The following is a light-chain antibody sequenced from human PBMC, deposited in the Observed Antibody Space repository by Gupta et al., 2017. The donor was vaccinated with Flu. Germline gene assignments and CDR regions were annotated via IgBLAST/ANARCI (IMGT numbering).Light chain of an antibody. CDR3: NSYSRSNILV. CDR2: EVN. J-gene: IGLJ2*01. CDR1: SSDLGGYNY. V-gene: IGLV2-14*01. Sequence: QSALTQPASVSGSPGQSITISCTGTSSDLGGYNYVSWYQHHPGKAPKLMIFEVNHRPSGVSNRVSGSKSGNTESMTISGLQAEDESYYYSNSYSRSNILVFGGGTKVTVL.